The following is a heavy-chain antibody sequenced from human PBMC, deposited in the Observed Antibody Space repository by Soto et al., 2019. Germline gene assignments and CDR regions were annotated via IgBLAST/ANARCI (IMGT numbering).Heavy chain of an antibody. CDR2: IYYSGST. D-gene: IGHD6-6*01. CDR3: ARHWWDSSSSAWFDP. Sequence: QLQLQESGPGLVKPSETLSLTCTVSGGSISSSSYYWGWIRQPPGKGLEWIGSIYYSGSTYYNPSLKSRVTISVDTSKNQFSLKLSSVTAADTAVYYCARHWWDSSSSAWFDPWGQGTLVTVSS. J-gene: IGHJ5*02. V-gene: IGHV4-39*01. CDR1: GGSISSSSYY.